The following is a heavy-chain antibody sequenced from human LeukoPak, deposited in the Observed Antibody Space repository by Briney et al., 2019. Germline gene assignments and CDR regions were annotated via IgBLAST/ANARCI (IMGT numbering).Heavy chain of an antibody. CDR2: INPSGGST. CDR3: ARDKELYSSGILIDP. J-gene: IGHJ5*02. CDR1: GYTFTSYY. D-gene: IGHD6-19*01. V-gene: IGHV1-46*01. Sequence: ASVKASCKASGYTFTSYYMHWVRQAPGQGLEWMGIINPSGGSTSYAQKFQGRVTMTRDTSTSTVYMELSSLRSEDTAVYYCARDKELYSSGILIDPWGQGTLVTVSS.